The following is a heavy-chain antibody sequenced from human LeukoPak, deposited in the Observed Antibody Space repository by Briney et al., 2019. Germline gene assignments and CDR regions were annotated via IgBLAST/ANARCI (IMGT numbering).Heavy chain of an antibody. CDR2: IYYSGST. CDR3: AGSLNY. Sequence: SETLSLTCTVSGGSVSSGSYYWSWIRQPPGKGLEWIGYIYYSGSTNYNPSLKSRVTIPVDTSKNRSSLKLSSVTAADTAVYYCAGSLNYWGQGTLVTVSS. V-gene: IGHV4-61*01. J-gene: IGHJ4*02. CDR1: GGSVSSGSYY.